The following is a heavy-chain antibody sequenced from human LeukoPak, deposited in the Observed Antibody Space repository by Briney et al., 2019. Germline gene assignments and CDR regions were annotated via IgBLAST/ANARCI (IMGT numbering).Heavy chain of an antibody. CDR3: ARGGDTENWLDP. V-gene: IGHV4-59*01. D-gene: IGHD3-16*01. CDR1: GGSISSYY. CDR2: IYYSGST. Sequence: SETLSLTCTVSGGSISSYYWSWIRQPPGKGLEWIGYIYYSGSTNYNPSLKSRVTISVDTSKNQFSLKLSSVTAADTAVYYCARGGDTENWLDPWGQGTLVTVSS. J-gene: IGHJ5*02.